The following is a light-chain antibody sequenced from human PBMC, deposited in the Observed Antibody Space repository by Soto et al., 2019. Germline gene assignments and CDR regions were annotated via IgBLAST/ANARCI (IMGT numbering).Light chain of an antibody. CDR3: SSYAGSNNYV. Sequence: QSVLTQPPSASGSPGQSVTISCTGTSSDVGGYNYVSWYQLHPGKAPKLMIYGVTKRPSGVPDRFSGSKSGNTASLTVSGLQAEDEADYYCSSYAGSNNYVFGTGT. J-gene: IGLJ1*01. V-gene: IGLV2-8*01. CDR2: GVT. CDR1: SSDVGGYNY.